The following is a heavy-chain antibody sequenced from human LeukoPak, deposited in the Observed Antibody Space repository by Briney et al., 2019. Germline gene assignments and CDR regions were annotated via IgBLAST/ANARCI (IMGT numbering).Heavy chain of an antibody. CDR2: IYHSGST. CDR1: GASISSGGYY. CDR3: AITTLAAAGTENTNYWYFDL. V-gene: IGHV4-30-2*01. Sequence: SETLSLTCTVSGASISSGGYYWSWIRQPPGKGLEWIGYIYHSGSTYYNPSLKSRVTISVDRSKNQFSLKLSSVTAADTAVYYCAITTLAAAGTENTNYWYFDLWGRGTLVTVSS. J-gene: IGHJ2*01. D-gene: IGHD6-13*01.